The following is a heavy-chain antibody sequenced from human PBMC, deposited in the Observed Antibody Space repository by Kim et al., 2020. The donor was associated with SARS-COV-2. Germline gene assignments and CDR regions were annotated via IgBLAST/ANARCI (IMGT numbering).Heavy chain of an antibody. CDR1: GFTFGDYG. CDR2: VRSKAYGGTT. D-gene: IGHD6-19*01. CDR3: TRVRGALAVD. V-gene: IGHV3-49*03. Sequence: GGSLRLSCTSSGFTFGDYGMSWFRQAPGKGLEWVGFVRSKAYGGTTEYAASVKGRFTISRDDSKSIVYLQMSGLKTDDTAVYYCTRVRGALAVDWGQGTLVTVSS. J-gene: IGHJ4*02.